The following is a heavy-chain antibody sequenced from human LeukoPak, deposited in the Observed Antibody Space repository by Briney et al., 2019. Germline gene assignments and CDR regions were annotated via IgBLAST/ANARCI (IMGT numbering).Heavy chain of an antibody. CDR1: GFTFSDYY. D-gene: IGHD6-19*01. CDR2: ISSLSSES. CDR3: ARSIAVAGDLDS. Sequence: PAGSLRLPCAGSGFTFSDYYLNWVRQAPGKGLEWVSYISSLSSESNYADSVKGRFTISRDNAKSSLYLQMNSLRAEDTAVYYCARSIAVAGDLDSWGQGTLVTVSS. J-gene: IGHJ4*02. V-gene: IGHV3-11*06.